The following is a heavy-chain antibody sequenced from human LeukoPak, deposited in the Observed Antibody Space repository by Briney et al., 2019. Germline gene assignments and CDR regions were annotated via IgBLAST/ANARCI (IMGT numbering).Heavy chain of an antibody. CDR2: TYYRSKWYN. CDR3: ARDTRGEYSSGWAFDY. D-gene: IGHD6-19*01. CDR1: GDSVSSNSAA. Sequence: SQTLSLTCALSGDSVSSNSAAWNWIRQSPSRGLEWLGRTYYRSKWYNDYAVSVKSRITINPDTSKNQFSLQLNSVTPEDTAVYYCARDTRGEYSSGWAFDYWGQGTLVTVCS. J-gene: IGHJ4*02. V-gene: IGHV6-1*01.